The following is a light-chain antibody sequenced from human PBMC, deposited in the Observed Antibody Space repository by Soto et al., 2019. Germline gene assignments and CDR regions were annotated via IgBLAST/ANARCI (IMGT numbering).Light chain of an antibody. CDR3: SSKINNNTPLYV. V-gene: IGLV2-14*01. CDR1: SSDIGTYNF. CDR2: EVS. J-gene: IGLJ1*01. Sequence: QSVLTQPASVSGSPGQSITISCTGTSSDIGTYNFVSWYHQHPGKVPKLIIYEVSSRPSEISDRFSGSKSGDTASLTISGLQAEDEAEYYCSSKINNNTPLYVFGTGTKVTVL.